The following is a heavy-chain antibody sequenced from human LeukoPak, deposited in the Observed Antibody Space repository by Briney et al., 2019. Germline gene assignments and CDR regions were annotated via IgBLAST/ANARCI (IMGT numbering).Heavy chain of an antibody. CDR1: GFTFSSYE. CDR2: TSPSGSTI. Sequence: GGSLRLSCAASGFTFSSYEMNWVRQAPGKGLEWVSYTSPSGSTIYYADSVKGRFTISRDNAKNSLYLQMNSLRADDTAVYYCARDGSVLDYWGQGTLVTVSS. J-gene: IGHJ4*02. D-gene: IGHD3-10*01. CDR3: ARDGSVLDY. V-gene: IGHV3-48*03.